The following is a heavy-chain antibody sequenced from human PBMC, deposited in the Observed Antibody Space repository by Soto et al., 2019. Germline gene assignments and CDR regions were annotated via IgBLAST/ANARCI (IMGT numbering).Heavy chain of an antibody. CDR3: ARDGWHVGAGSVVRTVIDY. Sequence: DVQLVESGGGLVKPGGSLRLSCAASGFTFSTYTMNWVRQAPGKGLEWVSPISSSGTYINYADSLKGRFTVSRDNAKNSLYPQMNSLRADDTAVYYCARDGWHVGAGSVVRTVIDYWGQGTLVTVSS. CDR1: GFTFSTYT. D-gene: IGHD2-15*01. V-gene: IGHV3-21*01. J-gene: IGHJ4*02. CDR2: ISSSGTYI.